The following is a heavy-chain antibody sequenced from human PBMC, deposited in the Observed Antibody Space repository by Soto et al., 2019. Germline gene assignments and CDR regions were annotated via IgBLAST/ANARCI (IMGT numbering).Heavy chain of an antibody. CDR2: ISGSGGST. CDR3: AKSVRVEDYDFWSGSY. V-gene: IGHV3-23*01. Sequence: GGSLRLSCAASGFTFSSYAMSWVRQAPGKGLEWVSAISGSGGSTYYADSVKGRFTISRDNSKNTLYLQMNSLRAEDTAVYYCAKSVRVEDYDFWSGSYWGQGTLVTVSS. D-gene: IGHD3-3*01. CDR1: GFTFSSYA. J-gene: IGHJ4*02.